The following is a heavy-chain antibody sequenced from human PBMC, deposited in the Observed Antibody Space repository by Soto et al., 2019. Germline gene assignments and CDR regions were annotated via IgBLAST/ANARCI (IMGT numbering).Heavy chain of an antibody. J-gene: IGHJ4*02. V-gene: IGHV3-49*05. CDR3: TTPPLDSSGYPPDY. Sequence: EVQLVESGGGLVKPGRSLRLSCTASGFTFGDYAMSWFRQAPGKGLEWVGFIRSKAYGGTTEYAASVKGRFNISRDDSKSSAYLQMNSLKTEDTAVYYCTTPPLDSSGYPPDYWGQGTLVTVSS. CDR2: IRSKAYGGTT. CDR1: GFTFGDYA. D-gene: IGHD3-22*01.